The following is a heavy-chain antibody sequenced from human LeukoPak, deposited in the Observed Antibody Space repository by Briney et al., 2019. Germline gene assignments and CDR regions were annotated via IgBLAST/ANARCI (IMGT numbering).Heavy chain of an antibody. CDR1: GFTFSSYS. CDR2: ISSSSSYI. CDR3: ASFEGYSSSWYYFDY. Sequence: GGSLRLSCAASGFTFSSYSMNWVRQAPGKGLEWVSSISSSSSYIYYADSVKGRFTISRDNAKNPLYLQMNSLRAEDTAVYYCASFEGYSSSWYYFDYWGQGTLVTVSS. J-gene: IGHJ4*02. D-gene: IGHD6-13*01. V-gene: IGHV3-21*01.